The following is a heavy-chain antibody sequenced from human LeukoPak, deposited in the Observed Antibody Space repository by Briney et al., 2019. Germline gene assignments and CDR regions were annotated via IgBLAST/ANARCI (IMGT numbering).Heavy chain of an antibody. J-gene: IGHJ4*02. CDR1: GYSISNGYY. D-gene: IGHD6-19*01. CDR3: ARERVAGSSLDI. Sequence: PSETLSLTCTVSGYSISNGYYWAWIRQPPGKGLEWIGSIYLSGNTYYNPSLKSRVTISVDTSKNHFSLNLTSVTAADTALYYCARERVAGSSLDIWGQGTLVIVSS. V-gene: IGHV4-38-2*02. CDR2: IYLSGNT.